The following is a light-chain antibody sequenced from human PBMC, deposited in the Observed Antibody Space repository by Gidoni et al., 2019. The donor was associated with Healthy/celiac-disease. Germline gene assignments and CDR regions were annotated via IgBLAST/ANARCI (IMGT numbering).Light chain of an antibody. CDR3: QSYDSSLSGWV. CDR1: RANIGAGYD. Sequence: QSVLTQPPSVSGAPGPSVTISCTGSRANIGAGYDVHWYQQLPGTAPKLLIYGNSNRPSGVPDRFSGSKSGTSASLAITVLQAEDEADYYCQSYDSSLSGWVFGGGTKLTVL. J-gene: IGLJ3*02. V-gene: IGLV1-40*01. CDR2: GNS.